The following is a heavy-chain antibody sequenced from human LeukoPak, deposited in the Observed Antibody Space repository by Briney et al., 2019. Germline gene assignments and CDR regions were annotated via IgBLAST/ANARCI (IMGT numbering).Heavy chain of an antibody. CDR1: GGTFSSYA. Sequence: GASVKVSCKASGGTFSSYAISWVRQAPGQGLEWMGRIIPILGIANYAQKFQGRVTITADKSTSTAYMELSSLRSEDTAVYYCARLLLSTILYYFDYWGQGTLVTVSS. CDR3: ARLLLSTILYYFDY. D-gene: IGHD3-3*01. V-gene: IGHV1-69*04. J-gene: IGHJ4*02. CDR2: IIPILGIA.